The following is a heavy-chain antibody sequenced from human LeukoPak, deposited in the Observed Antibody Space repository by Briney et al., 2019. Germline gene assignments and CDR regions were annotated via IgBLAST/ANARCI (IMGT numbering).Heavy chain of an antibody. D-gene: IGHD3-22*01. J-gene: IGHJ4*02. CDR2: IYYSGSA. CDR3: ARNYYESSGYYPWNFDY. Sequence: PSETLSLTCTVSGGSISSSSYGWGWNRQPPGKGLECIANIYYSGSAHYNPSLTSRVTISIEKNQNQFSLKLSSVTAADTAVYYCARNYYESSGYYPWNFDYSGQGTLVTASS. CDR1: GGSISSSSYG. V-gene: IGHV4-39*01.